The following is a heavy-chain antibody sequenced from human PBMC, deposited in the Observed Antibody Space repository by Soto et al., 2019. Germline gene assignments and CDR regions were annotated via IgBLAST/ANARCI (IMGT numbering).Heavy chain of an antibody. D-gene: IGHD3-9*01. CDR2: ISYDGSNK. CDR1: GFTFSSYG. J-gene: IGHJ4*02. CDR3: AGHYDILTGNPYYFDY. V-gene: IGHV3-30*03. Sequence: SLRLSCAASGFTFSSYGMHWVRQAPGKGLEWVAVISYDGSNKYYADSVKGRFTISRDNSKNTLYLQMNSLRAEDTAVYYCAGHYDILTGNPYYFDYWGQGTLVTVSS.